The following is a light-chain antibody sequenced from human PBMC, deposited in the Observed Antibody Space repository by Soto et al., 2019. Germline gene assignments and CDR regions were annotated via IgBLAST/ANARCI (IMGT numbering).Light chain of an antibody. Sequence: SYELTQPPSVSVSPGQTARITCSGDALPKQYAYWYQQKPGQAPVLVIYKDSERHSGIPERFSGSSSGTTVTLTISGVQAEDEADYYCQSADSSGTYYVFGTGTKLTVL. J-gene: IGLJ1*01. CDR1: ALPKQY. V-gene: IGLV3-25*03. CDR2: KDS. CDR3: QSADSSGTYYV.